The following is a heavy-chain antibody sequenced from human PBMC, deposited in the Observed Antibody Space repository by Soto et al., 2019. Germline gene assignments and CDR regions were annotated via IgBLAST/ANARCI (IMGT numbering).Heavy chain of an antibody. CDR3: ARKLVAVAGSYYYYGMDV. J-gene: IGHJ6*02. CDR2: ISGSSGST. Sequence: PGGSLRLSYAASGFTLNSYAMSWVRQAPGNGLEWVSTISGSSGSTYYEDSVKGWFTISRDNSKNTLYLQMNSLRAEDTAVYYCARKLVAVAGSYYYYGMDVWGQGT. D-gene: IGHD6-19*01. V-gene: IGHV3-23*01. CDR1: GFTLNSYA.